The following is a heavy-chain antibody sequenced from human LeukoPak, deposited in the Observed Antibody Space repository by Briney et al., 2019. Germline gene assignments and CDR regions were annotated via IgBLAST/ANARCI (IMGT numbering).Heavy chain of an antibody. CDR1: GGSLSSYY. CDR2: ISYTGSA. J-gene: IGHJ4*02. D-gene: IGHD5-24*01. V-gene: IGHV4-59*01. CDR3: ARGRWLQYYFDC. Sequence: PSETLSLTCTVSGGSLSSYYWSWIRQPPGKGLEWIGYISYTGSANYNPSLKSRVSISVDTTKSHFSLRLSSVTAADTAVYYCARGRWLQYYFDCWGQGTLVTVSS.